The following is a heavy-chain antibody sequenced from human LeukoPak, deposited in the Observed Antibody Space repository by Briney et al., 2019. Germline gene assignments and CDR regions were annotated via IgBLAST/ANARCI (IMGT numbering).Heavy chain of an antibody. V-gene: IGHV3-23*01. Sequence: PGGSLILSCAASGFTFSTFAMSWVRQAPGKGLEWVSVIGGSGTSTYYADSVKGRFTISRDNSQNTLYLLMNSLRPEDTAVYYCAREAAYFDCWGQGTLVTVSS. J-gene: IGHJ4*02. CDR3: AREAAYFDC. CDR1: GFTFSTFA. D-gene: IGHD6-13*01. CDR2: IGGSGTST.